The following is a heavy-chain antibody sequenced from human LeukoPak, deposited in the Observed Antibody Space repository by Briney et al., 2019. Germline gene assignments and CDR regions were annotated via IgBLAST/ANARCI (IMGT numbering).Heavy chain of an antibody. J-gene: IGHJ4*02. V-gene: IGHV3-48*04. CDR1: GFTFSRYS. Sequence: GGSLRLSCAASGFTFSRYSMNWVRQAPGKGLEWVSYISSSSSTIYYADSVKGRFTISRDNAKNSLYLQMNSLRAEDTAVYYCARDGYYGSGSYFDYWGQGTLVTVSS. CDR3: ARDGYYGSGSYFDY. D-gene: IGHD3-10*01. CDR2: ISSSSSTI.